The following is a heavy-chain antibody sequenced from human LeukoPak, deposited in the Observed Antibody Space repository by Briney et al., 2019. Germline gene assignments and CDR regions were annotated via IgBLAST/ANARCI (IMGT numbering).Heavy chain of an antibody. CDR1: GGSISSSSYY. D-gene: IGHD4-17*01. V-gene: IGHV4-39*01. CDR2: INHSGST. J-gene: IGHJ5*02. Sequence: SETLSLTCTVSGGSISSSSYYWGWIRQPPGKGLEWIGEINHSGSTNYNPPLKSRVTISVDTSKNQFSLKLSSVTAADTAVYYCATHMTTDWFDPWGQGTLVTVSS. CDR3: ATHMTTDWFDP.